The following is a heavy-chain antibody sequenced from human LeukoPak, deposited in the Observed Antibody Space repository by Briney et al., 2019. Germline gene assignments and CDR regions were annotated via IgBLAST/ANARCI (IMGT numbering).Heavy chain of an antibody. Sequence: SETLSLTCTVSGGSISGYYWSWIRQPAGKGLEWIGRIYTSGSTNYNPSLKSRVTISVDTSKNQFSLKLISVTAADTAVYYCARGERWLQLRNWGQGTLVTVSS. D-gene: IGHD5-24*01. J-gene: IGHJ4*02. CDR1: GGSISGYY. CDR3: ARGERWLQLRN. V-gene: IGHV4-4*07. CDR2: IYTSGST.